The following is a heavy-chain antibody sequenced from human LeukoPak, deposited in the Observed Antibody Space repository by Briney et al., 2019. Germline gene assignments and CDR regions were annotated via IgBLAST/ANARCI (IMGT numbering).Heavy chain of an antibody. CDR3: ARDQEGFDY. J-gene: IGHJ4*02. CDR1: GYTFTGYY. CDR2: INPNSGGT. V-gene: IGHV1-2*06. Sequence: ASVKVSCKASGYTFTGYYIHWVRQAPGQGLEWMGRINPNSGGTNYAQKFQGRVTVTRDTSTTTVHMELRGLRSEDTAVYYCARDQEGFDYWGQGTVVTVSS.